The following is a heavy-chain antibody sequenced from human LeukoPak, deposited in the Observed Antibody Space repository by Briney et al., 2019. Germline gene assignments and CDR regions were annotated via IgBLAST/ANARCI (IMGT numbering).Heavy chain of an antibody. D-gene: IGHD2-2*01. Sequence: GASVKVSCRASGYTFTDYYIHWVRQAPGQGLEWMGWINPDNGGTNYAQKFQGRVTMTRDTSIRTVYMDLSRRRSDDTAVFYCTREARVGNWFDPWGQGTQVTVPS. V-gene: IGHV1-2*02. CDR2: INPDNGGT. CDR3: TREARVGNWFDP. J-gene: IGHJ5*02. CDR1: GYTFTDYY.